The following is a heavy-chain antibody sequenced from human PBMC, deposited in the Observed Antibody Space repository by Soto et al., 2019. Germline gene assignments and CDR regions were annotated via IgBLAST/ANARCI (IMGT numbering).Heavy chain of an antibody. V-gene: IGHV3-30*18. Sequence: QVQLVESGGGVVQPGRSLRLSCAASGFTFSSYGMHWVRQAPGKGLEWVAIISYDGSEKYYAGSVKGRFTISRDNSKNTLYLQMNSLRAEDTAVYYCAKVAVTSSLYYFDYWGQGTLVTVSS. D-gene: IGHD4-17*01. CDR1: GFTFSSYG. CDR2: ISYDGSEK. J-gene: IGHJ4*02. CDR3: AKVAVTSSLYYFDY.